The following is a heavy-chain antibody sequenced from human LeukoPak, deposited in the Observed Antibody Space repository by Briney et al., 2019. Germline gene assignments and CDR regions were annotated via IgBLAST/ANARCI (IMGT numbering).Heavy chain of an antibody. J-gene: IGHJ6*02. CDR1: GFTFSSYS. V-gene: IGHV3-23*01. D-gene: IGHD3-3*01. CDR2: ISGSGGST. Sequence: GGSLRLSCAASGFTFSSYSMNWVRQAPGKGLEWVSAISGSGGSTYYADSVKGRFTISRDNSKNTLYLQMNSLRAEDTAVYYCARVGTIFGDYYYGMDVWGQGTTVTVSS. CDR3: ARVGTIFGDYYYGMDV.